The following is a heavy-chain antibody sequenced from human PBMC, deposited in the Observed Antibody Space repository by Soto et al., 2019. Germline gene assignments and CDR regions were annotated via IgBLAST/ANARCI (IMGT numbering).Heavy chain of an antibody. CDR2: LTGDGAYI. CDR1: GFTFTTSA. V-gene: IGHV3-23*01. J-gene: IGHJ4*02. D-gene: IGHD2-8*01. Sequence: EVQLLESGGALVQPGGSLRLSCAASGFTFTTSAMSWVRQAPGKGLEWVSTLTGDGAYISYADSVKGRFTISRDSSQNTLYLQMNSLRADDTAIYYCARRMTAYFDFWGQGTLVTVSS. CDR3: ARRMTAYFDF.